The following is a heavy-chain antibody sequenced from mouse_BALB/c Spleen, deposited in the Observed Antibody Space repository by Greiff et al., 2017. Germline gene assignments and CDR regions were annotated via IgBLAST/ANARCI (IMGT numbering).Heavy chain of an antibody. V-gene: IGHV14-4*02. CDR2: IDPENGDT. D-gene: IGHD2-4*01. J-gene: IGHJ3*01. CDR1: GFNIKDYY. Sequence: VQLQQSGAELVRSGASVKLSCTASGFNIKDYYMHWVKQRPEQGLEWIGWIDPENGDTEYAPKFQGKATMTADTSSNTAYLQLSSLTSEDTAVYYCMMTTPFAYWGQGTLVTVSA. CDR3: MMTTPFAY.